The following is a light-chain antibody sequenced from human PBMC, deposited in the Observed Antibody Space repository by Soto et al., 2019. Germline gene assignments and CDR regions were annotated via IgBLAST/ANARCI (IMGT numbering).Light chain of an antibody. CDR2: GAS. J-gene: IGKJ1*01. V-gene: IGKV3-20*01. CDR1: QSVSNNY. Sequence: EIVLTQSPGTLSLSPGERATLSCRASQSVSNNYLAWYQRKPGQAPRLLIYGASSRATGIPGRFGGSGSGTDFTLTITRLEPEDFAVYYCQQYGSSPPTFGQGTKVEIK. CDR3: QQYGSSPPT.